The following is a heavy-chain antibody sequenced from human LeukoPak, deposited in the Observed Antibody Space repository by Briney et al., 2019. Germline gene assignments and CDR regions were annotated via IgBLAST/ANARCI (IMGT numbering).Heavy chain of an antibody. V-gene: IGHV3-21*01. D-gene: IGHD6-13*01. CDR2: ISSSSSYI. CDR1: GFTFSSYS. J-gene: IGHJ4*02. Sequence: KPGGSLRLSCAASGFTFSSYSMNWVRQAPGRGLEWVSSISSSSSYIYYADSVKGRFTISRDNAKNSLYLQMNSLRAEDTAVYYCAREEQQLDFDYWGQGTLVTVSS. CDR3: AREEQQLDFDY.